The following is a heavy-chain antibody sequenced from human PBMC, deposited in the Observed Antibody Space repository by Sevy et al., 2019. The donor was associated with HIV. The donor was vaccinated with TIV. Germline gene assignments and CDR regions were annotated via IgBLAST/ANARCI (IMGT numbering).Heavy chain of an antibody. CDR2: ISSSSSYI. D-gene: IGHD6-6*01. CDR1: GFTFSSYS. Sequence: GGSLRLSCAASGFTFSSYSMNWVRQAPGKGLEWVSSISSSSSYIYYADSVKGRFTISRDNAKNSLYLQMNSLRAEDTAVYYCARDLYSSSTAYYYGMDVWCQGTTVTVSS. V-gene: IGHV3-21*01. J-gene: IGHJ6*02. CDR3: ARDLYSSSTAYYYGMDV.